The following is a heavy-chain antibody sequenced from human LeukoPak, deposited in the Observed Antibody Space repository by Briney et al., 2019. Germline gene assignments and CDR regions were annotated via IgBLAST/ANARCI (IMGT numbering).Heavy chain of an antibody. CDR1: GGSFSGYY. V-gene: IGHV4-34*01. D-gene: IGHD3-22*01. Sequence: SVTLSLTCAVYGGSFSGYYWSWIRQPPGKGLEWIGEINHSGSTNYNPSLKSRVTISVDTSKNQFSLKLSSVTAADTAVYYCARGSQHYDSSGYYYYYGMDVWGQGTTVTVSS. CDR2: INHSGST. J-gene: IGHJ6*02. CDR3: ARGSQHYDSSGYYYYYGMDV.